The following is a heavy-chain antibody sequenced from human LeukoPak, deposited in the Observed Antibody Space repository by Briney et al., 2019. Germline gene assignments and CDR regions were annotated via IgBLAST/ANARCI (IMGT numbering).Heavy chain of an antibody. Sequence: PGGSPRLSCAASGFTLSRYSISWVRQAPGKGVEWVSAISGSGGSTYYADSVKGRFTISRDNSKNTLYLQMNSLRAEDTAVYYCAKLQKGVVIIGFDYWGQGTLVTVSS. CDR2: ISGSGGST. J-gene: IGHJ4*02. D-gene: IGHD3-3*01. CDR3: AKLQKGVVIIGFDY. V-gene: IGHV3-23*01. CDR1: GFTLSRYS.